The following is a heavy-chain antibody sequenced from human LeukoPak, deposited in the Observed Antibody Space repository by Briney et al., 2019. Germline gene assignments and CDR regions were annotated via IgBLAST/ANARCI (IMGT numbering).Heavy chain of an antibody. CDR1: GYTFTGYY. J-gene: IGHJ4*02. CDR2: INPDSGGT. Sequence: ASVKVSCKAYGYTFTGYYLHWVRQAPGQGLEWMGWINPDSGGTNFAQKFQGRVTVTRDASINTAHMELNSLRSDDTAVYYCASSELYSHSPAAGFPLGFWGQGTLVTISS. D-gene: IGHD6-13*01. V-gene: IGHV1-2*02. CDR3: ASSELYSHSPAAGFPLGF.